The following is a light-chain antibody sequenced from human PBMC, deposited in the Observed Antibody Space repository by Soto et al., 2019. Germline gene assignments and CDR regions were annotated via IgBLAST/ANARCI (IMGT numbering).Light chain of an antibody. CDR1: ESVKSW. Sequence: DIPMTQSPSTLSASIGDRVTITCRASESVKSWLAWYQQKPGKAPKLLIYDASNLETGVPSRFSGSGSGTDFTFTISSLQPEDIATYYCQQYDNLPITFGQGTRLEI. V-gene: IGKV1-33*01. J-gene: IGKJ5*01. CDR3: QQYDNLPIT. CDR2: DAS.